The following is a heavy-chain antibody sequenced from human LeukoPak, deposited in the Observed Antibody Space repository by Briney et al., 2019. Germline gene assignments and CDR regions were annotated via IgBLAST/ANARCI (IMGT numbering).Heavy chain of an antibody. V-gene: IGHV1-2*04. Sequence: ASVKVSCKASGYTFTGYYMHWVRQAPGQGLEWMGWINPNSGGTNYAQKFQGWVTMTRDTSISTAYMELSRLRSDDTAVYYCARAGYSGSYYSDYWGQGTLVTVSS. CDR2: INPNSGGT. D-gene: IGHD1-26*01. J-gene: IGHJ4*02. CDR1: GYTFTGYY. CDR3: ARAGYSGSYYSDY.